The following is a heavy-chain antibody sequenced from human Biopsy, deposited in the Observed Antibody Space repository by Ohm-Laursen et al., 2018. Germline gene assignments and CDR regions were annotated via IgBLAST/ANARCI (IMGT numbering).Heavy chain of an antibody. V-gene: IGHV1-46*01. J-gene: IGHJ4*02. CDR2: INPSGSTT. CDR3: ARSTGWYGDLYYFDY. CDR1: GYSFTSYY. D-gene: IGHD6-19*01. Sequence: ASVKVSCKASGYSFTSYYMHWVRQAPGQGLEWMGMINPSGSTTSYPQVFQGRVTMTRDTSKSTVYMELSSLRSADTAVYFCARSTGWYGDLYYFDYWGQGTLVTVSS.